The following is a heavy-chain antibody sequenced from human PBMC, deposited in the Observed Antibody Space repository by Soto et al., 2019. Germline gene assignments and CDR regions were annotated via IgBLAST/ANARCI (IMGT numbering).Heavy chain of an antibody. CDR1: GFTLSNYW. CDR3: VRESRSGVSL. CDR2: IRQDGSDK. D-gene: IGHD2-15*01. J-gene: IGHJ4*02. Sequence: EVQLVESGGGLVQPGGSLSLSCAASGFTLSNYWMSWVRQFPGKGLQWVANIRQDGSDKNYVGSLEGRFTISRDNAKNSVFLQLSSLRDEDTAVYYCVRESRSGVSLWGQGALFTVSS. V-gene: IGHV3-7*01.